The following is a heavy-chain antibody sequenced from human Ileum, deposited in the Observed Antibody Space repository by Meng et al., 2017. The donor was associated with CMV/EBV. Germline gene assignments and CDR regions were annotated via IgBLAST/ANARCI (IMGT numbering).Heavy chain of an antibody. CDR2: ISSSGSTI. CDR1: GFTFGAYY. V-gene: IGHV3-11*04. CDR3: ARRNYDFWSGGWFDP. Sequence: GFTFGAYYLRWIRQAPGKGLEWVSYISSSGSTIYYADSVKGRFTISRDNAKNSLYLQMNSLRAEDTAVYYCARRNYDFWSGGWFDPWGQGTLVTVSS. J-gene: IGHJ5*02. D-gene: IGHD3-3*01.